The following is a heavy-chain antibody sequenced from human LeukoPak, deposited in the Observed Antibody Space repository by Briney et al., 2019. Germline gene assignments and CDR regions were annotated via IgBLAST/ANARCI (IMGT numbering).Heavy chain of an antibody. D-gene: IGHD4-23*01. Sequence: PGGSLRLSCSASGFTFSSYAMHWVRQAPGKGLEYVSAISSDGGSTYYADSVKGRFTISRDNAKNSLYLQMNSLRVDDTAVYYCAKETTVADAFDIWGQGTMVTVSS. CDR2: ISSDGGST. V-gene: IGHV3-64*04. CDR3: AKETTVADAFDI. J-gene: IGHJ3*02. CDR1: GFTFSSYA.